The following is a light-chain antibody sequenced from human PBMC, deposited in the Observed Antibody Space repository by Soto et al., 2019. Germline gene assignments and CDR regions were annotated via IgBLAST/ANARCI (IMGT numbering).Light chain of an antibody. CDR2: KAS. V-gene: IGKV1-5*03. CDR3: QQYNNYGSWT. Sequence: DIQMTQSPSTLSASVGDRVTITCRASQSISAGLAWYQQKPGKAPKLLIYKASSLESGVPSRFSDSGSGTEFTLTISSLQPDDFATYYCQQYNNYGSWTFGQGTKVEIK. CDR1: QSISAG. J-gene: IGKJ1*01.